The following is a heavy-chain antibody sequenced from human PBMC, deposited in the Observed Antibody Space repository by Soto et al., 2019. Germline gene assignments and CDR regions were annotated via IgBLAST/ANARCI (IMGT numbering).Heavy chain of an antibody. CDR2: MNPNSGNT. D-gene: IGHD1-26*01. CDR3: ARGRGYYYYYGMDV. Sequence: AASVKVSCKASGYTFTSYDINWVRQATGQGLEWMGWMNPNSGNTGYAQKFQGRVTMTRNTSISTAYMELSSLRSEDTAVYYCARGRGYYYYYGMDVWGQGTTVTVSS. CDR1: GYTFTSYD. V-gene: IGHV1-8*01. J-gene: IGHJ6*02.